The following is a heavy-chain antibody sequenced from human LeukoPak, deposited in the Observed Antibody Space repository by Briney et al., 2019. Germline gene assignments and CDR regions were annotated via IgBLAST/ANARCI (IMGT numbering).Heavy chain of an antibody. D-gene: IGHD6-6*01. J-gene: IGHJ4*02. CDR2: IIGRGGGT. Sequence: PGGPLRLSCAASGFTFSSYAMSWVRQAPGKGLEWVSVIIGRGGGTYYADSVKGRFTSSRVNSKNTLYLQINRLRTVDTAVYYCDRCKVEYTSSSPFDYWGQGTLVTVSS. CDR3: DRCKVEYTSSSPFDY. V-gene: IGHV3-23*01. CDR1: GFTFSSYA.